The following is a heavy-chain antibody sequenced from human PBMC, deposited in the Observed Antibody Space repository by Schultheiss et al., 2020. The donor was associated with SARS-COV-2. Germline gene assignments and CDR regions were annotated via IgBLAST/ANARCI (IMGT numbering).Heavy chain of an antibody. CDR1: GGTFSSYA. J-gene: IGHJ4*02. Sequence: SVKVSCKASGGTFSSYAISWVRQAPGQGLEWMGGINPNSGGTNYAQKLQGRVTITADESTSTAYMELSSLRSEDTAVYYCARDPRASGWYDYFDYWGQGTLVTVSS. CDR2: INPNSGGT. D-gene: IGHD6-19*01. CDR3: ARDPRASGWYDYFDY. V-gene: IGHV1-69*13.